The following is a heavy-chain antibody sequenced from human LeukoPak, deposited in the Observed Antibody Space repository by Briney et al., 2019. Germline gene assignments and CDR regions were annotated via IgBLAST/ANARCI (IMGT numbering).Heavy chain of an antibody. D-gene: IGHD6-13*01. J-gene: IGHJ4*02. V-gene: IGHV3-7*01. Sequence: GGSLRLSCAASGFTFSNYFMSWIRQAPGKGLEWVANIKQDGGEIYYVDSVKGRFTISRDNAKNSVSLQMDSLRAEDTAIYYCATYLRNTAAGYYYFEYWGQGTLVTVSS. CDR1: GFTFSNYF. CDR2: IKQDGGEI. CDR3: ATYLRNTAAGYYYFEY.